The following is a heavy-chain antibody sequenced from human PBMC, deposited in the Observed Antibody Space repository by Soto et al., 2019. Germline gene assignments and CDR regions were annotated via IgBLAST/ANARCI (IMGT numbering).Heavy chain of an antibody. D-gene: IGHD2-2*01. CDR1: GFTFSSYG. Sequence: GGSLRLSCAASGFTFSSYGMHWVRQAPGKGLEWVAVISYDGSNKYYADSVKGRFTISRDNSKNTLYLQMNSLRAEDTAVYYCAKDGYCSSTSCSNYYYYYGMDVWGQGTTVTVSS. V-gene: IGHV3-30*18. J-gene: IGHJ6*02. CDR2: ISYDGSNK. CDR3: AKDGYCSSTSCSNYYYYYGMDV.